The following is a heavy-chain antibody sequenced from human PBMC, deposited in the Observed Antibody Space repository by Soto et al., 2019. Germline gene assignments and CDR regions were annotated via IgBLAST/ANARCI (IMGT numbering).Heavy chain of an antibody. D-gene: IGHD2-21*01. Sequence: QLQLQESGPGLVKPSETLSLTCTVSGDFISSNGHHWGWIRQPPGKGLEWIGGISYSGNTHYNPSLKSRVTISIDTSKNQFSLKLSSVIAADTAVYYCARLRGWGVVSPYFDYWGQGALVTVSS. CDR3: ARLRGWGVVSPYFDY. V-gene: IGHV4-39*01. CDR1: GDFISSNGHH. CDR2: ISYSGNT. J-gene: IGHJ4*02.